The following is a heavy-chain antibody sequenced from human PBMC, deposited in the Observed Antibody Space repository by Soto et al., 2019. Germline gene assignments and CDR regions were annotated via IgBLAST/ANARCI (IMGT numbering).Heavy chain of an antibody. CDR1: GYTFTSYG. CDR3: ARASGDYGLSEYFQH. V-gene: IGHV1-18*01. CDR2: ISTYNGNT. Sequence: QVQLVQSGGEVKKPGASVKVSCKASGYTFTSYGISWVRQAPGQGLEWMGWISTYNGNTNYAQKVQGRATMTTDTSTRTAYMELRSLRSDDTAVYYCARASGDYGLSEYFQHWGQGTLVTVSS. J-gene: IGHJ1*01. D-gene: IGHD4-17*01.